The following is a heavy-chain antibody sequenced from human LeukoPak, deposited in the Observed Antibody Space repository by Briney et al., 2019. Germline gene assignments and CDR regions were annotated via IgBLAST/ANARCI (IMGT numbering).Heavy chain of an antibody. Sequence: PSQTLSLTCTVSGGSISSGGYYWSWIRQHPGKGLEWIGYIYYSGSTYYNPSLKSRVTISVDTSKNQFSLKLSSVTAADTAVYYCARDLPSDFSALQPSDCWGQGTLVTVSS. V-gene: IGHV4-31*03. D-gene: IGHD1-1*01. CDR1: GGSISSGGYY. CDR2: IYYSGST. J-gene: IGHJ4*02. CDR3: ARDLPSDFSALQPSDC.